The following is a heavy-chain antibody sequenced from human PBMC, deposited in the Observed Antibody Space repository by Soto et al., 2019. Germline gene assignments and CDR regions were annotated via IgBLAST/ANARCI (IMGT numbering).Heavy chain of an antibody. CDR1: GGSISSGGYY. D-gene: IGHD2-21*02. J-gene: IGHJ3*02. V-gene: IGHV4-31*03. CDR3: ACMGGDCGGDCYADAFDI. Sequence: QVQLQESGPGLVKPSQTLSLTCTVSGGSISSGGYYWSWIRQHPGKGLEWIGYIYYSGSTYYNPSLKSRVTITVDRPKHQFPLKLSSVTAADTAVYYCACMGGDCGGDCYADAFDIWGQGTMVTVSS. CDR2: IYYSGST.